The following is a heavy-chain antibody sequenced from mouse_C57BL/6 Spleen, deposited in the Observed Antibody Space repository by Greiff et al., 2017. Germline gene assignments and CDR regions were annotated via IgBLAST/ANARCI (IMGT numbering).Heavy chain of an antibody. J-gene: IGHJ3*01. CDR1: GYTFTDYY. V-gene: IGHV1-26*01. D-gene: IGHD2-3*01. CDR2: INPNNGGT. CDR3: ARYYDGYYVAY. Sequence: QLQQSGPELVKPGASVKISCKASGYTFTDYYMNWVKQSHGKSLEWIGDINPNNGGTSYNQKFKGKATLTVDKSSSTAYMELRSLTSEDSAVYYCARYYDGYYVAYWGQGTLVTVSA.